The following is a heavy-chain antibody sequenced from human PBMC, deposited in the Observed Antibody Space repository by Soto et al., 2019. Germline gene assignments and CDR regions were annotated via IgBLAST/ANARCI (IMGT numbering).Heavy chain of an antibody. CDR2: IIPTFGTT. Sequence: QVQLVQSGAEVKKPGSSVKVSCKAPGGNFSSNGIRWVRQAPGQGLELMGGIIPTFGTTNYALKFRGRVTITADESTGTAYMELSSLRSDDTAVYYCAGASDSTWYNWLDPWGQGTLVTVSS. V-gene: IGHV1-69*01. CDR1: GGNFSSNG. J-gene: IGHJ5*02. D-gene: IGHD5-18*01. CDR3: AGASDSTWYNWLDP.